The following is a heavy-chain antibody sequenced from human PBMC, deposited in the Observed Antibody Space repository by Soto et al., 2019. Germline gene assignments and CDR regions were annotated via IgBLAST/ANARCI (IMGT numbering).Heavy chain of an antibody. Sequence: PGESLKISCKGSGYGFTSYWIGWVRQMPGKGLEWMGIIYPGDSDTRYSPSFQGQVTISADKSISTAYLQWSSLKASDTAMYYCARWGGKYVSEGYYYYYGMDVWGQGTTVTVSS. D-gene: IGHD2-15*01. J-gene: IGHJ6*02. CDR3: ARWGGKYVSEGYYYYYGMDV. CDR2: IYPGDSDT. CDR1: GYGFTSYW. V-gene: IGHV5-51*01.